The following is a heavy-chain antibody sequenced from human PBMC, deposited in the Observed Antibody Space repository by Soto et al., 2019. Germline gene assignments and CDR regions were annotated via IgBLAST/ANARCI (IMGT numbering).Heavy chain of an antibody. D-gene: IGHD1-26*01. CDR2: FDPEDGET. J-gene: IGHJ4*02. CDR3: AREISGSYRFDY. CDR1: GYTFTSTW. Sequence: GASVKVSCKASGYTFTSTWMHWVRQAPGQGLEWMGGFDPEDGETIYAQKFQGRVTMTRNTSISTAYMELSSLRSEDTAVYYCAREISGSYRFDYWGQGTLVTVSS. V-gene: IGHV1-24*01.